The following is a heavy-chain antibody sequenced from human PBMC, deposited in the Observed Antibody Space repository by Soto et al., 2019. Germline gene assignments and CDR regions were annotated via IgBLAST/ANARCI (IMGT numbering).Heavy chain of an antibody. Sequence: ASVKVSCKASGYTFTSYGISWVRQAPGQGLEWMGWISAYNGNTNYAQKLQGRVTMTTDKSTSTAYMELRSLRSDDTAVYYCARGSNNWNYGDLDYWGQGTLVTVSS. V-gene: IGHV1-18*01. D-gene: IGHD1-7*01. CDR2: ISAYNGNT. J-gene: IGHJ4*02. CDR3: ARGSNNWNYGDLDY. CDR1: GYTFTSYG.